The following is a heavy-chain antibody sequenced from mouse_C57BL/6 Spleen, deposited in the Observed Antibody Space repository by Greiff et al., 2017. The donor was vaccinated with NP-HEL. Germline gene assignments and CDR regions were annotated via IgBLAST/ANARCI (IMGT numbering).Heavy chain of an antibody. D-gene: IGHD1-1*01. J-gene: IGHJ2*01. CDR3: ARSATVVATNY. Sequence: VQLQQSVAELVRPGASVKLSCTASGFNFKNTYMHWVKQRPEQGLEWIGRIDPANGNTKYAPKFQGKATITADTSSNTAYLQLSSLTSEDTAIYYCARSATVVATNYWGQGTTLTVSS. CDR2: IDPANGNT. V-gene: IGHV14-3*01. CDR1: GFNFKNTY.